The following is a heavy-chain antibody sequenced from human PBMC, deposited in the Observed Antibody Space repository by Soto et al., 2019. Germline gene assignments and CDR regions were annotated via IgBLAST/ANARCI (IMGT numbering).Heavy chain of an antibody. Sequence: PGESLKISCKGSAYTFTNNWIGWVRQMPGKGLEWMGIIYPGDSDTRYSPSFQGQVTISADKSISTAYLQWSSLKASDTAMYYCARHVGQQLGPPDYWGQGTLVTVSS. D-gene: IGHD6-13*01. CDR2: IYPGDSDT. CDR1: AYTFTNNW. V-gene: IGHV5-51*01. J-gene: IGHJ4*02. CDR3: ARHVGQQLGPPDY.